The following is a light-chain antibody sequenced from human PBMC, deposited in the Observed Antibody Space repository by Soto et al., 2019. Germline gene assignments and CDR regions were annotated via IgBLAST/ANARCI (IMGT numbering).Light chain of an antibody. CDR3: QHYSNWPPT. Sequence: EIVMTQSPATLSVSPGERATLSCRASQSVSSNLAWYQQKPGQAPRLLIYGASTRATGIPARFSGSGSGTEFTLTISSLQSEDFGVYHCQHYSNWPPTFGPGTKVEIK. V-gene: IGKV3-15*01. J-gene: IGKJ3*01. CDR2: GAS. CDR1: QSVSSN.